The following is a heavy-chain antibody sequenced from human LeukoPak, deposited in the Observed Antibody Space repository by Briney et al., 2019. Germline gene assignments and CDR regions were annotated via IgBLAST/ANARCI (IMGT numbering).Heavy chain of an antibody. D-gene: IGHD5-18*01. CDR3: ARGFRTEYNYSLSGGFDY. CDR1: GFTFSSYW. J-gene: IGHJ4*02. CDR2: VNSDERST. Sequence: GGSLRLSCAASGFTFSSYWMHWVRQAPGKGLVWASRVNSDERSTSYADSVKGRFTISRDNAKNTLYLQMNSLRAEDTAVYYCARGFRTEYNYSLSGGFDYWGQGTLVTVSS. V-gene: IGHV3-74*01.